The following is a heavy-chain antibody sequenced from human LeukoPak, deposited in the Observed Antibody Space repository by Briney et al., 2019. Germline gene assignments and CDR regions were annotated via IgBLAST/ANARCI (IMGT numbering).Heavy chain of an antibody. CDR2: IYYSGST. D-gene: IGHD3-9*01. V-gene: IGHV4-59*01. J-gene: IGHJ4*02. CDR3: ARDTSCYRRGSFDY. CDR1: GCSINSYY. Sequence: SETLSLTCPVCGCSINSYYWSWIRQPPGKGLEWIGYIYYSGSTNYNPSLKSRVTISLDTSNNQFSLKLSSVSAADAAVYYCARDTSCYRRGSFDYWGQGRLVSVCS.